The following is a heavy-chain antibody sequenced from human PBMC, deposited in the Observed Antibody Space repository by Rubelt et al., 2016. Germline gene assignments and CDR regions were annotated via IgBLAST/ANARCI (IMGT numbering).Heavy chain of an antibody. Sequence: QLQLQESGPGLVKPSETLSLTCTVSGDYLSRSSYRWGWIRPPPGKGLAWIGSLSDSGSTYYHASLKSRVTISVATSKNQFSLQLSSVTAADTAVYYCAKGYVDYRSSARAYYFDFWGQGTLVTVAS. CDR2: LSDSGST. D-gene: IGHD6-6*01. J-gene: IGHJ4*02. CDR1: GDYLSRSSYR. CDR3: AKGYVDYRSSARAYYFDF. V-gene: IGHV4-39*07.